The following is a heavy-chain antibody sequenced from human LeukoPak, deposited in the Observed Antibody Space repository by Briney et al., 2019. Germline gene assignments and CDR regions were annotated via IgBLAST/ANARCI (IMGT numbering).Heavy chain of an antibody. V-gene: IGHV1-3*01. CDR3: ARGRAFDYFDY. CDR1: GYTFTSYA. Sequence: ASVKVSCKASGYTFTSYAMHWVRQAPGQRLEWMGWINAGNGNTKYSQKLQGRVTITRDTSASTAYMELSSLRSEDTAVYYCARGRAFDYFDYWGQGTLVTVSS. CDR2: INAGNGNT. D-gene: IGHD3-10*01. J-gene: IGHJ4*02.